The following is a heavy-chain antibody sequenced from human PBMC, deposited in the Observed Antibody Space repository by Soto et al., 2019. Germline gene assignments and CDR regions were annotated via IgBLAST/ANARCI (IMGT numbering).Heavy chain of an antibody. CDR1: GYTFTGFA. J-gene: IGHJ4*02. V-gene: IGHV1-3*01. CDR2: INAGNGNT. Sequence: ASVKVSCKASGYTFTGFAMHWVRQAPGQRLEWMGWINAGNGNTKNSQNFQGRVTITRDTSASTAYMEVSSLRSEDTAVYCCAREGSYSSGPFEYWGQGTLVTVSS. CDR3: AREGSYSSGPFEY. D-gene: IGHD6-19*01.